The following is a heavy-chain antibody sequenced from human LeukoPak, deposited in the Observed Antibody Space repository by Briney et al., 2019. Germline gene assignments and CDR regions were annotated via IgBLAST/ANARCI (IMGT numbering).Heavy chain of an antibody. D-gene: IGHD6-6*01. V-gene: IGHV1-2*02. CDR2: INPNSGGT. Sequence: GASVKVSCKASGYTFTAYYMHWVRQAPGQGLEWMGWINPNSGGTNSSQKFQGRVTMTRNTSISTAYMELSSLRSEDTAVYYCARAPGGSSSPFDYWGQGTLVTVSS. CDR3: ARAPGGSSSPFDY. CDR1: GYTFTAYY. J-gene: IGHJ4*02.